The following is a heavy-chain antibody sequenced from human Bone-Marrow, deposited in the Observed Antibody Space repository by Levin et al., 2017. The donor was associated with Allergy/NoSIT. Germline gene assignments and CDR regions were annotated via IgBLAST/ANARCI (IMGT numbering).Heavy chain of an antibody. V-gene: IGHV3-72*01. CDR3: ASDLTTVTTESY. Sequence: GGSLRLSCAASGFTFSDHYMDWVRQAPGKGLEWVGRTRNKANSYTTEYAASVKGRFTISRDDSKNSLYLQMNSLKTEDTAVYYCASDLTTVTTESYWGQGTLVTVSS. CDR1: GFTFSDHY. CDR2: TRNKANSYTT. D-gene: IGHD4-11*01. J-gene: IGHJ4*02.